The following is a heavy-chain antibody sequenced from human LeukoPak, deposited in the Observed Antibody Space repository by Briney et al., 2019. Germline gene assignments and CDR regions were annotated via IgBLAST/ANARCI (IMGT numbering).Heavy chain of an antibody. Sequence: PSETLSLTCTVSGGSISSYYWSWIRQPPGKGLEWIGYIYYSGSTNYNPSLKSRVTISVDTSKNQFSLKLSSVTAADTAVYYCARAQDIVATFFDYWGQGTLVTVSS. CDR1: GGSISSYY. D-gene: IGHD5-12*01. V-gene: IGHV4-59*01. CDR2: IYYSGST. CDR3: ARAQDIVATFFDY. J-gene: IGHJ4*02.